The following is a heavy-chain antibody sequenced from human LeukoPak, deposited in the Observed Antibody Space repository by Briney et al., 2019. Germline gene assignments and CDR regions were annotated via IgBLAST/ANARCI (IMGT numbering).Heavy chain of an antibody. CDR1: GFTFSNAW. CDR3: TTGRAYHDSSDFDD. D-gene: IGHD3-22*01. CDR2: IFSRSDGWTT. V-gene: IGHV3-15*01. Sequence: KSGVSLRLSCAAAGFTFSNAWMNWVRQAPGKGREWVGRIFSRSDGWTTEYSVPVKGRFTSSRDDSKNTLYLRLDSLKNEDKALYYCTTGRAYHDSSDFDDWGRGTLVTVAS. J-gene: IGHJ4*02.